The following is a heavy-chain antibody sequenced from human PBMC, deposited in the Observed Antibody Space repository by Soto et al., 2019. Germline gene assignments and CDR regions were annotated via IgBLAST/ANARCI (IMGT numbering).Heavy chain of an antibody. CDR3: ARDDVLCDGGRCYGVPLDV. D-gene: IGHD2-15*01. J-gene: IGHJ6*04. CDR2: INPSGGST. V-gene: IGHV1-46*01. Sequence: ASVKVSCKASGYTFTSYYMHWVRQAPGQGLEWMGIINPSGGSTSYAQKFQGRVTMTTDTSTSTAYMELSSLRSDDTAVYYCARDDVLCDGGRCYGVPLDVWGKGTTVTVSS. CDR1: GYTFTSYY.